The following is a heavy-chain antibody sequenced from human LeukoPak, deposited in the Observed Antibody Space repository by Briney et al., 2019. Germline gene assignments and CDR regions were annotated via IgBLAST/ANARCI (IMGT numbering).Heavy chain of an antibody. V-gene: IGHV3-20*04. CDR1: GFTFDDYG. D-gene: IGHD2-2*01. Sequence: GGSLRLSCAASGFTFDDYGMSWVRQAPGKGLGWVSAIYWNGGSTGYADSVRGRFTISRDNAKNSLYLQMNSLRADDTALYYCARDKSPYQLLPDYWGQGTLVTVSS. CDR2: IYWNGGST. J-gene: IGHJ4*02. CDR3: ARDKSPYQLLPDY.